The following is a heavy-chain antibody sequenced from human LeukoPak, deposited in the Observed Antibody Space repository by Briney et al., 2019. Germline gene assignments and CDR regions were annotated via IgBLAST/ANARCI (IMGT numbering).Heavy chain of an antibody. D-gene: IGHD4-17*01. J-gene: IGHJ4*02. Sequence: GGSLRLSCAASGFTFSYHWMTWVRQAPGKGLEWVANIKNDGAVKNYVDSVKGRFAISRDNAKNSLYLQMNSLRAEDTAVYYCARDGEAGVWGQGTLVTVSS. CDR1: GFTFSYHW. V-gene: IGHV3-7*01. CDR2: IKNDGAVK. CDR3: ARDGEAGV.